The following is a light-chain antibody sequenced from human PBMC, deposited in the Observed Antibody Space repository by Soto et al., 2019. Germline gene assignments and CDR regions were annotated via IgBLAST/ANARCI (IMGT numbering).Light chain of an antibody. V-gene: IGKV1-5*01. CDR1: QSISSW. CDR2: DAS. CDR3: KQNNSYSGYT. J-gene: IGKJ2*01. Sequence: DIQMTQSPSTLSASVGDRVTITCRASQSISSWLAWYQQKPGKAPKLLIYDASSLESGVPSRFRGSGFGTKFPPPFSTLHLNDFATYNCKQNNSYSGYTFGRGTK.